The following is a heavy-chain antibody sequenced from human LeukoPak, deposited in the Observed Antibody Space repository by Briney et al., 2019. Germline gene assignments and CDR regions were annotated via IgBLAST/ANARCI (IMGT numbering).Heavy chain of an antibody. CDR2: IYYSGST. J-gene: IGHJ4*02. Sequence: PSETLSLTCTVSGGSIRSSSYYWGWIRQPPGESLQWIGSIYYSGSTYYNPSLKNRVTISVDTSKKQFSLKLSSVTAADTAVYYCARHGSFYYDSSGYYYFDYWGQGTLVTVSS. CDR3: ARHGSFYYDSSGYYYFDY. D-gene: IGHD3-22*01. V-gene: IGHV4-39*01. CDR1: GGSIRSSSYY.